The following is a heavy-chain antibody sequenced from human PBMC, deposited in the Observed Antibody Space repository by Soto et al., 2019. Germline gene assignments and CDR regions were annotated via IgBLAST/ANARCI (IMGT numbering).Heavy chain of an antibody. CDR3: ASAIRGDDFWSGYPYY. Sequence: QIQLVQSGAEVQEPGASVKVSCKSSGYTFTSYGISWVRQAPGQGLEWMGWISVDTGNTNYIQKLHGRVTMTTDTSTSTGDMELGSRIPDDTAVYYCASAIRGDDFWSGYPYYLGQGTLVTVS. D-gene: IGHD3-3*01. V-gene: IGHV1-18*01. CDR2: ISVDTGNT. J-gene: IGHJ4*02. CDR1: GYTFTSYG.